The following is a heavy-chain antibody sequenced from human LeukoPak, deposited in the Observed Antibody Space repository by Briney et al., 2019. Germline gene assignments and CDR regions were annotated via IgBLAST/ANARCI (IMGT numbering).Heavy chain of an antibody. Sequence: PGGSLRLSCAASGFTFSSYGMNWVRQAPGKGLEWVSTISGSGGSTYYADSVKGRFTISRDNAKNSLYLQMNSLRAEDTAVYYCARDRAVVWGFDYWGQGTLVTVSS. CDR3: ARDRAVVWGFDY. D-gene: IGHD2-8*02. CDR1: GFTFSSYG. J-gene: IGHJ4*02. V-gene: IGHV3-21*01. CDR2: ISGSGGST.